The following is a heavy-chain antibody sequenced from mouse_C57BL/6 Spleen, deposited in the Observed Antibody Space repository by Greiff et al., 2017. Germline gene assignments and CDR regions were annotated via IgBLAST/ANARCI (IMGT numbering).Heavy chain of an antibody. CDR1: GFTFSDYG. Sequence: EVQRVESGGGLVKPGGSLKLSCAASGFTFSDYGMHWVRQAPEKGLEWVAYISSGSSTRYYADTVKGRFTISRDNAKSTLFLQRTSLRSEATAMYYCSRGFWYFDVWGTGTTVTGSS. J-gene: IGHJ1*03. V-gene: IGHV5-17*01. CDR3: SRGFWYFDV. CDR2: ISSGSSTR.